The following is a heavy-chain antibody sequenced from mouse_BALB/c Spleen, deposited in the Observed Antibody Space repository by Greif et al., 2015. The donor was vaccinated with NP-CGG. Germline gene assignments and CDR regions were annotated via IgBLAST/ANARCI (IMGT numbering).Heavy chain of an antibody. D-gene: IGHD4-1*01. CDR1: GYTFTDYY. J-gene: IGHJ4*01. V-gene: IGHV1-84*02. CDR2: IYPGSGNT. Sequence: LQESGPELVKPGASVKISCKASGYTFTDYYINWVKQKPGQGLGWIGWIYPGSGNTKYNEKFKGKATLTVDTSSSTAYMQLGSLASEDTAVYFCARRTGTEAMDYWGQGTSVTVSS. CDR3: ARRTGTEAMDY.